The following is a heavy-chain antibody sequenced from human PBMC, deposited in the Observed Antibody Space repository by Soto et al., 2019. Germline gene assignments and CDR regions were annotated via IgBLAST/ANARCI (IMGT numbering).Heavy chain of an antibody. V-gene: IGHV4-34*01. D-gene: IGHD3-10*01. CDR2: INHLGSI. CDR1: GGSLSDYF. Sequence: PSETLSLTCVVSGGSLSDYFWSWIRQPPGMALECIGEINHLGSINYNPSLKSRVTMSVDTSKNQFSLKLSSVTAADTAVYYCARGQLKREWFGDHAPENWFDPWGQGTLVTVSS. CDR3: ARGQLKREWFGDHAPENWFDP. J-gene: IGHJ5*02.